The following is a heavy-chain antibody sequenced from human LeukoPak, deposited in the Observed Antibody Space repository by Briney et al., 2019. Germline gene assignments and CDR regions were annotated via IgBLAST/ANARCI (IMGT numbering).Heavy chain of an antibody. Sequence: GGSLRLSCAASGFTFNTYWMTWVRQAPGKGLQWVANIKHDGSEKNYVDSVKGRFTISRDNAKKSLYLQMSSLGGEDTAVYCCATQASYDFWSGLYYFDNWGQGTLVGVSS. D-gene: IGHD3-3*01. CDR2: IKHDGSEK. CDR1: GFTFNTYW. CDR3: ATQASYDFWSGLYYFDN. V-gene: IGHV3-7*01. J-gene: IGHJ4*02.